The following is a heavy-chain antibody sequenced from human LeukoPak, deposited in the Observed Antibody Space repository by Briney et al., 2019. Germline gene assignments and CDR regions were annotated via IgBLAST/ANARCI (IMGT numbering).Heavy chain of an antibody. V-gene: IGHV4-34*01. CDR2: INHSGST. Sequence: SETLSLTCAVYGGSSSGYYWSWIRQPPGKGLEWIGEINHSGSTNYNPSLKSRVTISVDTSKNQFSLELSSVTAADTAVYYCARWVKRWLQFWWFNPWGQGTLVTVSS. D-gene: IGHD5-24*01. J-gene: IGHJ5*02. CDR1: GGSSSGYY. CDR3: ARWVKRWLQFWWFNP.